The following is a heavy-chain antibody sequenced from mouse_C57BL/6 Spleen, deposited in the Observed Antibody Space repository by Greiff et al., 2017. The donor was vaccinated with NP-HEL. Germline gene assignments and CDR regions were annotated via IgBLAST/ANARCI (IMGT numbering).Heavy chain of an antibody. CDR3: ARELYGYDEGFAY. V-gene: IGHV1-82*01. D-gene: IGHD2-2*01. J-gene: IGHJ3*01. Sequence: QVQLQQSGPELVKPGASVKISCKASGYAFSSSWMNWVKQRPGKGLEWIGRIYPGDGDTNYNGKFKGKATLTADKSSSTAYMQLSSLTSEDSAVYFCARELYGYDEGFAYWGQGTLVTVSA. CDR1: GYAFSSSW. CDR2: IYPGDGDT.